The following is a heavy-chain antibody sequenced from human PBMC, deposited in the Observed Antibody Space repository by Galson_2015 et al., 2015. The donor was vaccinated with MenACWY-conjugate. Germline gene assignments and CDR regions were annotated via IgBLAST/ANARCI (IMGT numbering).Heavy chain of an antibody. CDR3: ARRSARSHFDH. CDR2: MYPGDSDS. D-gene: IGHD6-6*01. V-gene: IGHV5-51*03. J-gene: IGHJ4*02. CDR1: GYSFATSW. Sequence: QSGAEVTKPGESLTISCKTSGYSFATSWIVWVRQLPGKGLELMGTMYPGDSDSRYSPAFQGLVTMSADQSANTAYLQWTSLKSSDSAIYFCARRSARSHFDHWGQGTLVTVSS.